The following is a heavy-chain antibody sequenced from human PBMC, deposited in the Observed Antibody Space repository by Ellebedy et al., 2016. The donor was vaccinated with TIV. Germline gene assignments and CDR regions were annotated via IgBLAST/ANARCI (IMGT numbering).Heavy chain of an antibody. D-gene: IGHD4-17*01. CDR2: ISSSGTYI. V-gene: IGHV3-21*01. J-gene: IGHJ4*02. CDR3: VRYTTGLDY. Sequence: PGGSLRLSCAASGFTFSSYSMNWVRQAPGKGLEWVSSISSSGTYIDYADSVKGRFTISRDNAKNSMYLQMNSLRAEDTAVYYCVRYTTGLDYWGQGTLVSVSS. CDR1: GFTFSSYS.